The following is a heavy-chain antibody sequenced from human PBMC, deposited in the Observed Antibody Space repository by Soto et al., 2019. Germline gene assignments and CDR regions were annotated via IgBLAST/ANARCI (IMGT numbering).Heavy chain of an antibody. CDR3: ARVLVSSGDYYAGY. V-gene: IGHV1-69*01. Sequence: QVQLVQSGAEVKKPGSSVKVSCKASGGTFSSYAISWVRQAPGQGLEWMGGIIPIFGTANYAQKFQGRVTITAHESPSRAYIELSSVRSEDTAVYYCARVLVSSGDYYAGYRGQGTLFAVCS. J-gene: IGHJ4*02. CDR2: IIPIFGTA. CDR1: GGTFSSYA. D-gene: IGHD3-22*01.